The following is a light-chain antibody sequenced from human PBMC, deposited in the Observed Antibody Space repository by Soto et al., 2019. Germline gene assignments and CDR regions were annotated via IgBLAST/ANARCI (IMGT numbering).Light chain of an antibody. V-gene: IGLV2-14*01. Sequence: QSALTQPASVSGSPGQSITISCTGTSSDVGGYNYVSWYQQHPGKAPKLMIYDVSNRPSGVSNRFSGSKSGNTASLTISGLRAEDEADYYCSSYTRSSAVVIGGGTKLTVL. J-gene: IGLJ2*01. CDR1: SSDVGGYNY. CDR3: SSYTRSSAVV. CDR2: DVS.